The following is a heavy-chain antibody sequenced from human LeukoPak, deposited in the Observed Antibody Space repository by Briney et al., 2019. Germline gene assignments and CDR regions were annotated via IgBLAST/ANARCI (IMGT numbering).Heavy chain of an antibody. J-gene: IGHJ6*02. Sequence: GGSLRLSCAASGFTFSGSAMHWVRQASGKGLGWVGRIRSKANSFATAYAASVKGRFTISRDDSKNTAYLQMNSLKTKDTAVYYCTGPSGSYSPDYYYYGMDVWGQGTTVTVSS. V-gene: IGHV3-73*01. CDR2: IRSKANSFAT. CDR1: GFTFSGSA. D-gene: IGHD3-10*01. CDR3: TGPSGSYSPDYYYYGMDV.